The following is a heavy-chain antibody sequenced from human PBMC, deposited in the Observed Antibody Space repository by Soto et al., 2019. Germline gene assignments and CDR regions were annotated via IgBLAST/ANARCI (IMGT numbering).Heavy chain of an antibody. CDR1: GFTFSSYA. V-gene: IGHV3-23*01. J-gene: IGHJ4*02. D-gene: IGHD3-16*01. Sequence: EVQLLESGGGLVQPGGSLRLSCAASGFTFSSYAMSWVRQAPGKGLEWVSAISGSGGSTYYADSVKGRFTISRDNSRSPVYLQMNSLRAEDTAVYYCAKEGNDYVWGSDYWGQGTLVTVSS. CDR3: AKEGNDYVWGSDY. CDR2: ISGSGGST.